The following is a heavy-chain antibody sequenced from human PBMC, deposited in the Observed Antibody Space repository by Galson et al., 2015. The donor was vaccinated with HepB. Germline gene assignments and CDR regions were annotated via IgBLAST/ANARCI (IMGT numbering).Heavy chain of an antibody. CDR1: GFTFSSYA. Sequence: SLRLSCAASGFTFSSYAMHWVRQAPGKGLEWVAVISYDGSNKYYADSVKGRFTISRDNSKNTLYLQMNSLRAEDTAVYYCARDLMGYDSSGYLDYWGQGTLVTVSS. J-gene: IGHJ4*02. D-gene: IGHD3-22*01. V-gene: IGHV3-30*04. CDR2: ISYDGSNK. CDR3: ARDLMGYDSSGYLDY.